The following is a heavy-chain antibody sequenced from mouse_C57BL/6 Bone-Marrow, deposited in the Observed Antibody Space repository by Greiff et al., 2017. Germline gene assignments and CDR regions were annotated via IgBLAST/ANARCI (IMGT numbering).Heavy chain of an antibody. CDR2: IYPRSGNT. D-gene: IGHD4-1*01. V-gene: IGHV1-81*01. CDR3: ARNWASYYFDY. CDR1: GYTFTSYG. J-gene: IGHJ2*01. Sequence: QVQLKESGAELARPGASVKLSCKASGYTFTSYGISWVKQRTGQGLEWIGEIYPRSGNTYYNEKVKGKATLTADKSSSTAYMELRSLTSEDSAVYFCARNWASYYFDYWGQGTTLTVSS.